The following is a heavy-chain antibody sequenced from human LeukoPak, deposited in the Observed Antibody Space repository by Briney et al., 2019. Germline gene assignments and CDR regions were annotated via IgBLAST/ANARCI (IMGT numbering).Heavy chain of an antibody. CDR1: GFTFSSYA. V-gene: IGHV3-23*01. J-gene: IGHJ5*02. CDR2: ISTSGDTT. D-gene: IGHD6-13*01. CDR3: AKGAYSSSLYNWFDP. Sequence: PGGSLRLSCAASGFTFSSYAMSWVRQAPGKGLEWVSVISTSGDTTYYADSVKGRFTISRDNSEKTLYLQMSSLRAGDTAVYYCAKGAYSSSLYNWFDPWGQGTLVTVSS.